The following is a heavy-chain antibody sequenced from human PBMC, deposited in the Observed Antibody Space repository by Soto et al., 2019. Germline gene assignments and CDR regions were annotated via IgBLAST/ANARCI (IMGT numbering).Heavy chain of an antibody. Sequence: QITLKESGPTLVKPTHTLTLTCTFSGFSLSTSGVGVGWVRQPPGKALEWLALIYWDDDKRYSPSLKRRLTITKDTSKNQVVLTMTNMDPVDTATYFCAHFEFSSSQFDPWGQGTLVTVSS. V-gene: IGHV2-5*02. J-gene: IGHJ5*02. CDR3: AHFEFSSSQFDP. CDR1: GFSLSTSGVG. D-gene: IGHD6-13*01. CDR2: IYWDDDK.